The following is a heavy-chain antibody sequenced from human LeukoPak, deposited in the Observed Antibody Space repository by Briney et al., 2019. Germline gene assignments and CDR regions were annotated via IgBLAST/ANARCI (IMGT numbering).Heavy chain of an antibody. V-gene: IGHV1-69*06. Sequence: ASVKVSCKASGGTFISYAIGWVRQAPGQGLEWMGGIIPIFGTANYAQKFQGRVTITADKSTSTACMELSSLRSEDTAVYYCARGDYGTGQPDYWGQGTLVTVSS. CDR2: IIPIFGTA. J-gene: IGHJ4*02. CDR1: GGTFISYA. CDR3: ARGDYGTGQPDY. D-gene: IGHD4-17*01.